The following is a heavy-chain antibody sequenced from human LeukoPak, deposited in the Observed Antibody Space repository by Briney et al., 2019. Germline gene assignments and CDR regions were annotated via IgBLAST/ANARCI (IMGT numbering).Heavy chain of an antibody. CDR2: ISWNSGSI. D-gene: IGHD1-26*01. J-gene: IGHJ5*02. V-gene: IGHV3-9*01. CDR3: AKAPTSYYGGGWFDP. Sequence: GGSLRLSCAASGFTFDDYAMHWVRQAPGKGLEWVSGISWNSGSIGYADSVKGRFTISRDNAKNSLYLQMNRLRAEDTALYYCAKAPTSYYGGGWFDPWGQGTLATVSS. CDR1: GFTFDDYA.